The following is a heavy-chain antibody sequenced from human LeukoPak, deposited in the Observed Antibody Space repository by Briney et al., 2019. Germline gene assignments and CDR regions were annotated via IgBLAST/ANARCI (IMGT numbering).Heavy chain of an antibody. CDR3: ARELLWFGELLGNWFDP. V-gene: IGHV3-66*01. CDR2: IYSGGST. J-gene: IGHJ5*02. Sequence: GGSLRLSCAASGFTVSSNYMSWVRQAPGKGLEWVSVIYSGGSTYYADSVKGRFTISRDNSKNTLYLQMNSLRAEDTAVYYCARELLWFGELLGNWFDPWGQGTLVTVSS. CDR1: GFTVSSNY. D-gene: IGHD3-10*01.